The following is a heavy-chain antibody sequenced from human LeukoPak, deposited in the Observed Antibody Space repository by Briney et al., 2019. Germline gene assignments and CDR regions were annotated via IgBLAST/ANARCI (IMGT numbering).Heavy chain of an antibody. Sequence: GGSLRLSCAASGFTFSSYAMHWVRQAPGKGLEWAAVISYDGGNKYYTDSVKGRFTISRDNSKNTLYLQMNSLRAEDTAVYYCARPTYSSGWYLSGGWTCGQGTLVTVTS. V-gene: IGHV3-30*04. CDR1: GFTFSSYA. CDR2: ISYDGGNK. CDR3: ARPTYSSGWYLSGGWT. D-gene: IGHD6-19*01. J-gene: IGHJ5*02.